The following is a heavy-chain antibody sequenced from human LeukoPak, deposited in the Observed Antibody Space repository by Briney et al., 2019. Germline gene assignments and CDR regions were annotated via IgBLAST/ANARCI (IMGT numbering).Heavy chain of an antibody. D-gene: IGHD3-22*01. V-gene: IGHV3-30*02. CDR3: AKDGYDSTHEFDP. J-gene: IGHJ5*02. Sequence: PGGSLRLSCAASGFTFSNAWMSWVRQAPGKGLEWVAFIRYDGSNKYYADSVKGRFTISRDNSKNTLYLQMNSLRAEDTAVYYCAKDGYDSTHEFDPWGQGTMVTVSS. CDR2: IRYDGSNK. CDR1: GFTFSNAW.